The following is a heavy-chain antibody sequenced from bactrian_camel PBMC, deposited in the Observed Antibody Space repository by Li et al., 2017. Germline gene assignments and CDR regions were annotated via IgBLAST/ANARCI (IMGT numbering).Heavy chain of an antibody. CDR3: WSRAG. CDR2: INSGGSST. Sequence: VQLVESGGGLVQPGGSLRLSCVASGFAFSNTDTSWLRQARQAPGKGLEWVSSINSGGSSTWYADSVKGRFTISRDNAKNTLYLQLNSLKTEDTAMYYCWSRAGWGQGTQVTVS. J-gene: IGHJ4*01. CDR1: GFAFSNTD. V-gene: IGHV3S40*01.